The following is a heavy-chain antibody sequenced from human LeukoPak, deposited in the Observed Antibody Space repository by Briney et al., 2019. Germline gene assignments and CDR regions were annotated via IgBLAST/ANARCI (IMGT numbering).Heavy chain of an antibody. Sequence: PGGSLRLSCAASGFTFSSYAMSWVRQAPGKGLEWVSAISGSGGSTYYADSVKGRFTISRDNSKNTLYLQMNSLRAEDTAVYYCAKDAGYDFWSGSSYYFDYWGQGTLVTVSS. J-gene: IGHJ4*02. CDR1: GFTFSSYA. CDR3: AKDAGYDFWSGSSYYFDY. V-gene: IGHV3-23*01. D-gene: IGHD3-3*01. CDR2: ISGSGGST.